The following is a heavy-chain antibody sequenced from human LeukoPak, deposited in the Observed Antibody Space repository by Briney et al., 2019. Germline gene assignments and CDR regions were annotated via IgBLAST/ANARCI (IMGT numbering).Heavy chain of an antibody. CDR2: ISHSGST. CDR3: ARGRHWGAGADY. D-gene: IGHD7-27*01. Sequence: SETLSLTCTVSGGSISSGNYYWGWIRQPPGKGLEWIGSISHSGSTYYNASLKSRVRISVDTSKNQFSLKLSSVTAADTAVYYCARGRHWGAGADYWGQGTLVTVSS. J-gene: IGHJ4*02. V-gene: IGHV4-39*07. CDR1: GGSISSGNYY.